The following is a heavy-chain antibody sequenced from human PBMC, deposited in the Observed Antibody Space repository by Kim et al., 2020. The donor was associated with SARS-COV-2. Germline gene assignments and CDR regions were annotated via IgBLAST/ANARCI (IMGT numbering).Heavy chain of an antibody. CDR2: ISSSSSYI. CDR1: GFTFSSYS. Sequence: GGSLRLSCAASGFTFSSYSMNWVRQAPGKGLEWVSSISSSSSYIYYADSVKGRFTISRDNAKNSLYLQMNSLRAEDTAVYYCARVFPPGGWYFDLWGRGTLVTVSS. D-gene: IGHD2-15*01. CDR3: ARVFPPGGWYFDL. J-gene: IGHJ2*01. V-gene: IGHV3-21*01.